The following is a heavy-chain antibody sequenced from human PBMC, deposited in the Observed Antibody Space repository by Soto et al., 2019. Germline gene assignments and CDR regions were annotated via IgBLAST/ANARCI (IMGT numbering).Heavy chain of an antibody. J-gene: IGHJ4*02. CDR2: ISSSSSYI. Sequence: PGGSLRLSCAASGFTFSSYSMNWVRQAPGKGLEWVSSISSSSSYIYYADSVKGRFTISRDNAKNSLYLQMNSLRAEDTAVYYCARGESHTPDFDYWAQGTLVTVSS. CDR1: GFTFSSYS. V-gene: IGHV3-21*01. D-gene: IGHD2-2*02. CDR3: ARGESHTPDFDY.